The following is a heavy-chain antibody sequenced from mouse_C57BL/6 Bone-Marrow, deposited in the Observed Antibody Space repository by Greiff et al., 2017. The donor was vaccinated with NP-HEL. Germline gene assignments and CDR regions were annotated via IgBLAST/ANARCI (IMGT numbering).Heavy chain of an antibody. D-gene: IGHD1-1*01. V-gene: IGHV1-69*01. CDR2: IDPSDSYT. CDR1: GYTFTSYW. Sequence: QVQLQQPGAELVMPGASVKLSCKASGYTFTSYWMHWVKQRPGQGLEWIGEIDPSDSYTNYNQKFKGKSTLTVDKSSSTAYMQLSSLTSEDSAVYYCARGVRWFDYWGQGTTLTVSS. CDR3: ARGVRWFDY. J-gene: IGHJ2*01.